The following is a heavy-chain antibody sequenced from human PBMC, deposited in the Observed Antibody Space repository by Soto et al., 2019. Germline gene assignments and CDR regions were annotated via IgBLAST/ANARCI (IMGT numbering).Heavy chain of an antibody. CDR3: ARDIGLLGTFDY. CDR2: IYSGGST. CDR1: GFTVSTTY. Sequence: EVRLVESGGGLVQPGGSLRLSCAASGFTVSTTYMHWVRQAPGKGLEWVSLIYSGGSTNYADSVKGRFSISRDTSKNTLHLQMNSLSAEDTAVYYCARDIGLLGTFDYWGQGTLVTVSS. J-gene: IGHJ4*02. V-gene: IGHV3-66*01. D-gene: IGHD3-16*01.